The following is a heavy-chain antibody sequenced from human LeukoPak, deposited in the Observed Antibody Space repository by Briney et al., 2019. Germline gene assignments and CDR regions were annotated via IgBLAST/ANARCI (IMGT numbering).Heavy chain of an antibody. V-gene: IGHV4-34*01. CDR1: GGSFSDLY. D-gene: IGHD6-13*01. J-gene: IGHJ6*03. CDR2: INHNGST. CDR3: VRMRALVPYYDMDV. Sequence: PSETLSLTCAVYGGSFSDLYWGWIRQPPGKGLEWNGEINHNGSTYHNPSLKSRVTISVDTSKNQFSLRLSSLTAADTAVYYCVRMRALVPYYDMDVRGKGTTVTMSS.